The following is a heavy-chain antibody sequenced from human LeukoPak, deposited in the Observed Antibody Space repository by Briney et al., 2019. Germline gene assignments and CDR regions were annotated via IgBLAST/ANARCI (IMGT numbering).Heavy chain of an antibody. D-gene: IGHD2-2*01. CDR3: ARGYCSSANCYGFDY. J-gene: IGHJ4*02. CDR1: GGSISTYY. CDR2: LYHTGTT. Sequence: PSETLSLTCTVSGGSISTYYWTWIRQPPGKGLEWIGYLYHTGTTYYNPSLNGRVTLSVDTSRNQFSLNLSSVTAADTAVYFCARGYCSSANCYGFDYWGQGSLVTVSS. V-gene: IGHV4-59*12.